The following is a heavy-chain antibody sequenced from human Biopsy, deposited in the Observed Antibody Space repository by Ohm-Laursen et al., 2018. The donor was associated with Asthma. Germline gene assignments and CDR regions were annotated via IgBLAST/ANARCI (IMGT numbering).Heavy chain of an antibody. CDR2: VNTGNGDT. D-gene: IGHD3-9*01. V-gene: IGHV1-3*04. Sequence: SVKVSCKASGYNFISFAIHWVRQAPGQRLEWMGWVNTGNGDTKYSQKFQGRVTITRDASASTAYMEPRSLRSEDTATYYCARTYYDFLTGQVKDVFGVWGQGTMVTVSS. J-gene: IGHJ3*01. CDR3: ARTYYDFLTGQVKDVFGV. CDR1: GYNFISFA.